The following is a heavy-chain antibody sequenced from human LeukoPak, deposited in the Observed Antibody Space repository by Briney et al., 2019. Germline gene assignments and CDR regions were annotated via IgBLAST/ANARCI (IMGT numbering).Heavy chain of an antibody. CDR2: ISGSGGST. Sequence: GGSLRLSCAASGFTFSSYAMSWVRQAPGKGLEWVSAISGSGGSTYYADSVKGRFTISRDNAKNSLYLQMNSLRAEDTAVYYCARQPNRPTFFDYWGQGTLVTVSS. CDR3: ARQPNRPTFFDY. D-gene: IGHD2/OR15-2a*01. V-gene: IGHV3-23*01. CDR1: GFTFSSYA. J-gene: IGHJ4*02.